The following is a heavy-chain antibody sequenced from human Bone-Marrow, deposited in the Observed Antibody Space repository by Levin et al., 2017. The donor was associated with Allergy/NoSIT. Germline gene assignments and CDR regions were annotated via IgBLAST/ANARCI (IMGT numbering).Heavy chain of an antibody. Sequence: GGSLRLSCAASGFTFDDYAMHWVRQAPGKGLEWVSGISWNSGSIGYADSVKGRFTISRDNAKNSLYLQMNSLRAEDTALYYCAKGRLGLVWGDCPFDYWGQGTLVTVSS. D-gene: IGHD2-21*02. CDR2: ISWNSGSI. CDR3: AKGRLGLVWGDCPFDY. J-gene: IGHJ4*02. CDR1: GFTFDDYA. V-gene: IGHV3-9*01.